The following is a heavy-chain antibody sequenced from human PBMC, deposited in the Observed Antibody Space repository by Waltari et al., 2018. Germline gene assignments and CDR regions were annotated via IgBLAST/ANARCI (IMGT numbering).Heavy chain of an antibody. J-gene: IGHJ1*01. CDR2: IYTSGST. V-gene: IGHV4-61*09. Sequence: QVQLQESGPGLVKPSQTLSLTCTASGGSISSGSYYWRWIRQPAGKGLEWIGYIYTSGSTNYNPSLKSRVTISVDTSKNQFSLKLSSVTAADTAVYYCARHDDGNVWSRFVDWGQGTLVTVSS. CDR3: ARHDDGNVWSRFVD. D-gene: IGHD6-19*01. CDR1: GGSISSGSYY.